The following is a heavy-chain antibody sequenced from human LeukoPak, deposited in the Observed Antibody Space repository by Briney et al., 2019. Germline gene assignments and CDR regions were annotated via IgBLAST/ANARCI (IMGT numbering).Heavy chain of an antibody. Sequence: SVKVSCKASGGTFSSYAISWVRQAPGQGLEWMGRIIPILGIANYAQKFQGRVTITADKSTSTAYTELSSLRSEDTAVYYCARAQLGYCSSTSCYAYYYYGMGVWGQGTTVTVSS. V-gene: IGHV1-69*04. J-gene: IGHJ6*02. CDR1: GGTFSSYA. CDR3: ARAQLGYCSSTSCYAYYYYGMGV. D-gene: IGHD2-2*01. CDR2: IIPILGIA.